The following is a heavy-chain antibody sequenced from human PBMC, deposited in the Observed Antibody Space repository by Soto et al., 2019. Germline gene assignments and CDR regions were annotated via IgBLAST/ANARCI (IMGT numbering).Heavy chain of an antibody. D-gene: IGHD3-22*01. CDR3: ARTYYYDSSGYTDAFDI. J-gene: IGHJ3*02. CDR2: ISAYNGNT. V-gene: IGHV1-18*01. CDR1: GYTFTSYG. Sequence: GASVKVSCTASGYTFTSYGISWVRQAPGQGLEWMGWISAYNGNTNYAQKLQGRVTMTTDTSTSTAYMELRSLRSDDTAVYYCARTYYYDSSGYTDAFDIWGQGTMVTVSS.